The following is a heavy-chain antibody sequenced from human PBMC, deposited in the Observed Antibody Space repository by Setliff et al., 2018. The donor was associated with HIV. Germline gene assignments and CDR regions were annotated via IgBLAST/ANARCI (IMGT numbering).Heavy chain of an antibody. D-gene: IGHD6-13*01. CDR2: IYPGDSDT. CDR3: ARIRSSTIALAGLDFLDY. CDR1: EYAFTSYW. Sequence: PGESLKISCKGSEYAFTSYWIAWVRQIPGKGLEWMGIIYPGDSDTRYSPSFEGQVTISADKSISTAYLQWRSLKASDTAMYYCARIRSSTIALAGLDFLDYWGQGTLVTVSS. V-gene: IGHV5-51*01. J-gene: IGHJ4*02.